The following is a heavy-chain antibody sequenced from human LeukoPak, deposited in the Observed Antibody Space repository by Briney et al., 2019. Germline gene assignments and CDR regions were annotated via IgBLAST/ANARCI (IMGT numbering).Heavy chain of an antibody. D-gene: IGHD4-17*01. V-gene: IGHV4-4*07. Sequence: KTSETLSLTCTVSGGSISSYYWSWIRQPAGKGLEWIGRIHTSGSTNYNPSLKSRVTMSVDTSKNQFSLKLSSVTAADTAVYYCARGPTVTTGYYYYYGMDVWGQGTTVTVSS. J-gene: IGHJ6*02. CDR1: GGSISSYY. CDR3: ARGPTVTTGYYYYYGMDV. CDR2: IHTSGST.